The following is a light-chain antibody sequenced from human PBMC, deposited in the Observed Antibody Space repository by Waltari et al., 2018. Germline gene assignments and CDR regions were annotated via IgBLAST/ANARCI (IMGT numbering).Light chain of an antibody. CDR3: QQYNSYST. CDR1: QSISSW. Sequence: DIQMTQSPSTLSASVGDRVTITCRASQSISSWLAWYQQKPGKAPKLLIYDASNFESGVPSRFSGSGSGTEFTLTISSLQPDDFATYYCQQYNSYSTFGQGTKLEIK. J-gene: IGKJ2*01. CDR2: DAS. V-gene: IGKV1-5*01.